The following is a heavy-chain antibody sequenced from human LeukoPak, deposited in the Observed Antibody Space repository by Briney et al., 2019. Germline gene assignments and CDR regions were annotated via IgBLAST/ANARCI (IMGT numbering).Heavy chain of an antibody. V-gene: IGHV1-2*02. Sequence: ASVKVSCKASGYIFSDYYMYCVRQAPGQGLEWLGWINPKSGAADYAQQFRGRVTMTRDTSINTDYMEMKRVTSDDTAVYYCARGAEAETSPLDFWGQGTLVIVS. D-gene: IGHD6-13*01. CDR2: INPKSGAA. CDR1: GYIFSDYY. J-gene: IGHJ4*02. CDR3: ARGAEAETSPLDF.